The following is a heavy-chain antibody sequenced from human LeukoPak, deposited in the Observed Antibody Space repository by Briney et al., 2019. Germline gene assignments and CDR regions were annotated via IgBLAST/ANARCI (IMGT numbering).Heavy chain of an antibody. CDR3: ARGIVAAGNIDF. CDR1: GFAFSSYA. D-gene: IGHD6-13*01. Sequence: PGGSLRLSCAASGFAFSSYAMHWVRQAPGKGLEWVAIISYDGITESYSDSVKGRFTISRDNFKNTLYLQMNSLRGEDTAVYYCARGIVAAGNIDFWGQGTLVTVSS. V-gene: IGHV3-30*04. CDR2: ISYDGITE. J-gene: IGHJ4*02.